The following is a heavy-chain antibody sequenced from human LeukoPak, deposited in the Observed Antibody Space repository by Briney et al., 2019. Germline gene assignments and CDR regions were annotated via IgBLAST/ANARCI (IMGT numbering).Heavy chain of an antibody. Sequence: SETLSLTCTVSGGSISSSSYYWGWMRQPPGKGREWIGSIYYSGSTFYTPSLKSRVTISVDTSKNQFSLKLSSVTAADTAVYYCARFREHLRRMRGHVEYYFDYRGQGTLVTVSS. CDR1: GGSISSSSYY. CDR3: ARFREHLRRMRGHVEYYFDY. D-gene: IGHD1-1*01. J-gene: IGHJ4*02. V-gene: IGHV4-39*01. CDR2: IYYSGST.